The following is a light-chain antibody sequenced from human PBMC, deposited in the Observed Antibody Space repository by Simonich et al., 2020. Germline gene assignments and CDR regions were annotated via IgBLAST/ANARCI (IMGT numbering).Light chain of an antibody. CDR1: QSVSSN. Sequence: EIVMTQSPATLSVSPGERATLSCRASQSVSSNLAWYQQKPGQAPRLLIYGASTRATGIPARFSGSGSVTEFTLTISSMQSEDFAVYYCQQYNNCPRRTFGQGTKVEIK. J-gene: IGKJ1*01. CDR2: GAS. V-gene: IGKV3-15*01. CDR3: QQYNNCPRRT.